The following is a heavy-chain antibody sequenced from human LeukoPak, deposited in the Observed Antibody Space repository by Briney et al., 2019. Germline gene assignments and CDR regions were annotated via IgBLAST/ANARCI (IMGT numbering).Heavy chain of an antibody. Sequence: PGGSLRLSCAASRFNFRGYSLNWVRQAPGKGLEWVSYITRNSETIYYADSVKGRFTISRDSAKKLLFLQMNSLRTEDTAVYYRATNGDYPFDSWGQGTLVTVSS. V-gene: IGHV3-48*01. D-gene: IGHD4-17*01. J-gene: IGHJ4*02. CDR1: RFNFRGYS. CDR3: ATNGDYPFDS. CDR2: ITRNSETI.